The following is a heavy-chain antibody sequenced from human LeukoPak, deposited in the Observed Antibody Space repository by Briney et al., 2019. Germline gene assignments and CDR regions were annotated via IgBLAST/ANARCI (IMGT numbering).Heavy chain of an antibody. J-gene: IGHJ3*02. V-gene: IGHV4-4*07. CDR2: IYTSGST. CDR1: GGSISSYY. D-gene: IGHD3-3*01. Sequence: PSETLSLTCTVSGGSISSYYWSWIRQPAGKGLEWIGRIYTSGSTNYNPSLKSRVTMSVDTSKNQFSLKLSSVTAADTAVYYCAGGPSSYYDFWSGYYGGWAFDIWGQGTMVTVSS. CDR3: AGGPSSYYDFWSGYYGGWAFDI.